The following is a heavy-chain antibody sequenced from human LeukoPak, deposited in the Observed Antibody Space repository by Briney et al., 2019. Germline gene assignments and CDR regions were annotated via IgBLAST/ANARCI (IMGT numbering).Heavy chain of an antibody. V-gene: IGHV3-48*03. CDR2: INGSGNSI. Sequence: PSGSLTLTCTVSGGTISSYYWNWIRQAPGKGLEWVSYINGSGNSIFYAAFVKGRFTISRDNAKNSLYLQMNSLRAEDTAVYYCGGTGSSGDPVVDYWGQGTLVTVSS. J-gene: IGHJ4*02. CDR1: GGTISSYY. CDR3: GGTGSSGDPVVDY. D-gene: IGHD3-10*01.